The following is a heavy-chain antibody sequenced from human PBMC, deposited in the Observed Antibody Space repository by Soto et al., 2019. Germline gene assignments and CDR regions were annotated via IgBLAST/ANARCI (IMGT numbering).Heavy chain of an antibody. Sequence: SETLSLTCAVYGGSFSGYYWSWIRQPPGKGLEWIGEINHSGSTNYNPSLKSRVTISVDTSKNQFSLKLSPVTAADTAVYDCAGGAYCSSTSCYHRQDIVATTEFDYWGQGTLVTVSS. CDR2: INHSGST. D-gene: IGHD2-2*01. V-gene: IGHV4-34*01. CDR1: GGSFSGYY. CDR3: AGGAYCSSTSCYHRQDIVATTEFDY. J-gene: IGHJ4*02.